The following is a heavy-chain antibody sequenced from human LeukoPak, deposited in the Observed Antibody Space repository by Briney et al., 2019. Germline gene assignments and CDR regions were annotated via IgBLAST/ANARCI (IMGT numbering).Heavy chain of an antibody. D-gene: IGHD3-16*01. CDR1: GFPFHPFG. J-gene: IGHJ4*02. Sequence: PGGSLRLSCAASGFPFHPFGMSWVRQAPGKGLEWVSSISAGSDSTDYADSVKGRFTISRDNSENTLYLQMNSLRAEDTALYYCASDYSPDYWGQGTLVTVSS. CDR2: ISAGSDST. V-gene: IGHV3-23*01. CDR3: ASDYSPDY.